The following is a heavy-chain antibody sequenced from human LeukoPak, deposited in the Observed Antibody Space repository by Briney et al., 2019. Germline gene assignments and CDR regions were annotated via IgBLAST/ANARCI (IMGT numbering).Heavy chain of an antibody. CDR2: ISGSGGST. CDR3: AKAPSSSSWYYFDY. J-gene: IGHJ4*02. Sequence: GGSLRLSCAASGFTFSSYAMSWVRQAPGKGLEWVSAISGSGGSTYYADSVKGRFTISRDNSKNTLYLQMKSLRAEDTAVYYCAKAPSSSSWYYFDYWGQGTLVTVSS. CDR1: GFTFSSYA. D-gene: IGHD6-13*01. V-gene: IGHV3-23*01.